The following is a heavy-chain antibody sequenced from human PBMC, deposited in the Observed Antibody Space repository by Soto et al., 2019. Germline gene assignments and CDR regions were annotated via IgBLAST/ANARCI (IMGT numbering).Heavy chain of an antibody. CDR2: ISGSGGST. D-gene: IGHD3-22*01. V-gene: IGHV3-23*01. Sequence: EVQLLESGGGLVQPGGSLRLSCAASGFTFSSYAMSWVRQAPGKGLEWVSAISGSGGSTYYADSVKGRFTISRDNSKNTLYLQMNSLRAEDTAVYYCAKIEDSSGYLENYFDYWGQGTLVTVSS. CDR3: AKIEDSSGYLENYFDY. CDR1: GFTFSSYA. J-gene: IGHJ4*02.